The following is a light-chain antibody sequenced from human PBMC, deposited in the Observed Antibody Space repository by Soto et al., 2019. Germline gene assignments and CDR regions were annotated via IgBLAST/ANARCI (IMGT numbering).Light chain of an antibody. J-gene: IGKJ1*01. Sequence: EIVVTQSPGTLSVSPGERATLSCRASQSVSNNLAWYQQKLGQAPRLLIYGASTRATAIPARFSGSGSGTEFTLTISSLQSEDSAVYYCHQYNNWPRTFGQGTKVEIK. V-gene: IGKV3-15*01. CDR2: GAS. CDR1: QSVSNN. CDR3: HQYNNWPRT.